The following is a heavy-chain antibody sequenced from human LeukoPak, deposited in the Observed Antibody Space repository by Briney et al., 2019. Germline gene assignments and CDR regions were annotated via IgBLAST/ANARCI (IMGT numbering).Heavy chain of an antibody. J-gene: IGHJ4*02. CDR3: AKGRKDFDTNLGPFDS. D-gene: IGHD3-9*01. CDR1: GGSINKYN. Sequence: SETLSLTCTVSGGSINKYNWSWIRQSPGKGLEWLGYVHDSAGTIYNPSLKSRVTISVGTSKTQFSLKVTSVTTADTAVYYCAKGRKDFDTNLGPFDSWGQGILVTVSS. V-gene: IGHV4-59*01. CDR2: VHDSAGT.